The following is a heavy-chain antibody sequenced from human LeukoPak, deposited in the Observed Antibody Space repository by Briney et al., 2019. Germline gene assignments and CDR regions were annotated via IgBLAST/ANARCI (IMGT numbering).Heavy chain of an antibody. CDR2: ISGYNGNT. J-gene: IGHJ4*02. V-gene: IGHV1-18*01. Sequence: ASVKVSCKASGYTFTSYGISWVRQAPGQGLEWMGWISGYNGNTKYAQKLQGRVTMTTDTSTSTAYMELRSLRSDDTAVYYCARKSLGYCSGGSCQWGVYYFDDWGQGTLVTVYS. D-gene: IGHD2-15*01. CDR3: ARKSLGYCSGGSCQWGVYYFDD. CDR1: GYTFTSYG.